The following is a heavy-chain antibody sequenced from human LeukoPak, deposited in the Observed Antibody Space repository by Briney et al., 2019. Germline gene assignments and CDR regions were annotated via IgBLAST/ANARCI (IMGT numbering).Heavy chain of an antibody. J-gene: IGHJ4*02. CDR1: GDSVSNNGAA. D-gene: IGHD2-21*01. V-gene: IGHV6-1*01. Sequence: SQILSLTCAISGDSVSNNGAAWNWIRQSPSRGLEWLGRTYYRSKWFNDYAESVKSRITINPDTSKNQFSLQLNSVTPEDTAVYYCARGRDLFLDSWGQGTLVTVSS. CDR2: TYYRSKWFN. CDR3: ARGRDLFLDS.